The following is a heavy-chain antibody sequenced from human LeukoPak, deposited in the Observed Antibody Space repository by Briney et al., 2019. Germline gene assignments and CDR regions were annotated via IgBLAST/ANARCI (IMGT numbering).Heavy chain of an antibody. CDR2: ISGSGSST. V-gene: IGHV3-23*01. Sequence: GGSLRLSCAASGFTFSSYAMSWVRQAPGKGLEWVSAISGSGSSTSYADSVKGRFTISRDYAKNTLFLQMNSLRAEDTAVYYCARGFDSSGQDYWGQGTLVTVSS. J-gene: IGHJ4*02. CDR3: ARGFDSSGQDY. D-gene: IGHD3-22*01. CDR1: GFTFSSYA.